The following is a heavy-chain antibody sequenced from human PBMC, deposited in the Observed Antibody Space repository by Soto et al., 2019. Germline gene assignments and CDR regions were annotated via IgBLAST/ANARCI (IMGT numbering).Heavy chain of an antibody. CDR3: ARATPVEEFWNGYNFYTDRHV. CDR1: GFTFSSYT. Sequence: EVQLVESGGGLVKLGGSLRLSCGASGFTFSSYTLNWVRQAPGKGLEWVSSISSSGSYIYYADSLKGRFTISRDNARNSMYLQRSRLKDEDPGISSWARATPVEEFWNGYNFYTDRHVWGKGTTVTVSS. V-gene: IGHV3-21*01. CDR2: ISSSGSYI. D-gene: IGHD3-3*01. J-gene: IGHJ6*04.